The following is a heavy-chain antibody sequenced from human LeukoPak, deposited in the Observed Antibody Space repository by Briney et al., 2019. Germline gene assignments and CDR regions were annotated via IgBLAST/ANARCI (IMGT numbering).Heavy chain of an antibody. D-gene: IGHD6-19*01. CDR1: GGSISNYY. CDR3: ARVSSSGWSSHCFDY. CDR2: IYYSGST. J-gene: IGHJ4*02. V-gene: IGHV4-59*01. Sequence: SETLSLTCTVSGGSISNYYWIWIRQPPGKGLEWIGYIYYSGSTNYSPSLKSRVTISVDTSKNQFSLKLSSVTAADTAVYYCARVSSSGWSSHCFDYWGQGTLVTVSS.